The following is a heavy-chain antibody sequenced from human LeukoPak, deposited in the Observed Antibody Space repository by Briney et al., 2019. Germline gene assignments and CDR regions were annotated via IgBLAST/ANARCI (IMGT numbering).Heavy chain of an antibody. D-gene: IGHD1-26*01. CDR2: INPNSGGT. CDR1: GYTFTGYY. CDR3: ARGDSGSSPVTY. Sequence: ASVKVSCKASGYTFTGYYMHWVRQAPGQGLEWMGWINPNSGGTNYAQKFQGRVIMTRDTSISTAYMELSRLRSDDTAVYYCARGDSGSSPVTYWGQGTLVTVSS. V-gene: IGHV1-2*02. J-gene: IGHJ4*02.